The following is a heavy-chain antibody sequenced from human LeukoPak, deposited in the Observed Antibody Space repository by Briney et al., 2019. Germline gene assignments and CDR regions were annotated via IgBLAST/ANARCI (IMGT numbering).Heavy chain of an antibody. CDR1: GFTFSDYA. CDR3: VKDYKARDGKWDSDY. J-gene: IGHJ4*02. CDR2: IGDARSI. Sequence: GGPLRLSCAASGFTFSDYAMSWVRQGPGKGLEWVSGIGDARSINYADSVKGRFTISRDSSKNTMSMEMNSLRFEDTALYYCVKDYKARDGKWDSDYWGQGVLVTVSS. D-gene: IGHD5-24*01. V-gene: IGHV3-23*01.